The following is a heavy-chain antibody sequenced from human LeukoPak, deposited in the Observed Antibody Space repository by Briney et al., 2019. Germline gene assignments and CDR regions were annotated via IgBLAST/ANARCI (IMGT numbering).Heavy chain of an antibody. CDR2: ITGSGTYI. Sequence: PGGSLRLSCAASGFTFSRSSMSWVRQAPGKGPEWVSSITGSGTYIYYADSVKGRFTISRDNIQRSVYLQMNSLRAEDTAVYYCAREYYYDTDAVNYWGPGTLVTVSS. J-gene: IGHJ4*02. D-gene: IGHD3-22*01. V-gene: IGHV3-21*01. CDR3: AREYYYDTDAVNY. CDR1: GFTFSRSS.